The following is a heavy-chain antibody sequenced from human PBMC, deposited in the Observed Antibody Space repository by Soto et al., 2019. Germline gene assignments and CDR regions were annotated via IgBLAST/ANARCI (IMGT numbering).Heavy chain of an antibody. D-gene: IGHD1-26*01. CDR1: GFIFSNDV. CDR2: ISDSGGTS. Sequence: EVQLVDSGGGLVQPGGSLRLSCAASGFIFSNDVMSWVRQAPGKGLEWVSSISDSGGTSYYADSVKGRFTISRDNSKNTLYLQMNSLRAEDTAIYYWAKRPRALLTFDYWGQGTLVTVSS. CDR3: AKRPRALLTFDY. J-gene: IGHJ4*02. V-gene: IGHV3-23*04.